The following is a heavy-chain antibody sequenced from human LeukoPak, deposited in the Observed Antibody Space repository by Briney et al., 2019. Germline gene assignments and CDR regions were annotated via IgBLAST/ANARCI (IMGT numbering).Heavy chain of an antibody. CDR2: IKQDGGEI. J-gene: IGHJ3*02. CDR3: AREGRILTGLDAFDI. Sequence: QAGGSLRLSCIASGFNMSDYWMRWVRQASGKGLEWVANIKQDGGEIYSGASLKGRFTISRDNAKTTLYLQMNSLRAEDTAVYYCAREGRILTGLDAFDIWGQGTMVTVSS. V-gene: IGHV3-7*01. D-gene: IGHD3-9*01. CDR1: GFNMSDYW.